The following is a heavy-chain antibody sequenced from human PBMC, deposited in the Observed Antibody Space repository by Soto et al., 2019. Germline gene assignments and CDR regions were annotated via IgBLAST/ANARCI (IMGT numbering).Heavy chain of an antibody. V-gene: IGHV3-30*03. CDR1: GFTFSSYS. J-gene: IGHJ5*02. D-gene: IGHD7-27*01. CDR3: ARADVGTFWFDP. Sequence: VQLVESGGGLVQPGGSLRLSCAASGFTFSSYSMNWVRQAPGKGLEWVAVISYDGSNKYYADSVKGRFTISRDNSKNTLYLQMNSLRAEDTAVYYCARADVGTFWFDPWGQGTLVTVSS. CDR2: ISYDGSNK.